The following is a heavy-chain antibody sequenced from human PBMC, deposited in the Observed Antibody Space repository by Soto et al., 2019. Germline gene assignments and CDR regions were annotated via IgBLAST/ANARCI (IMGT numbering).Heavy chain of an antibody. Sequence: LRLSCAAPGFTFSNARKSWVRQPPGKGLEWVGRIKSITDGGTTGYTAPVKGRFTISREDSKNTLYLEMNSLKTEETALYYCTTYSEDIVAVPAIYGMDVWGQGTTVTVSS. CDR3: TTYSEDIVAVPAIYGMDV. V-gene: IGHV3-15*01. CDR1: GFTFSNAR. CDR2: IKSITDGGTT. D-gene: IGHD2-2*01. J-gene: IGHJ6*01.